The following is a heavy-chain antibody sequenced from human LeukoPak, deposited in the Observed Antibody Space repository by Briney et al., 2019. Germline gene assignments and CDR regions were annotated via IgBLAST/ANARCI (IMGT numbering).Heavy chain of an antibody. CDR2: TYYSWST. Sequence: SETLSLTCTVSGGFISSYYWSWIRQPPGRGLEWVGYTYYSWSTNYNPSLKSRVTISVDTSKNQFSLKLSSVPATDTAVYYCATMTTMVTGYYYFQHWGQGTLVTVCS. D-gene: IGHD4-23*01. J-gene: IGHJ1*01. CDR1: GGFISSYY. V-gene: IGHV4-59*08. CDR3: ATMTTMVTGYYYFQH.